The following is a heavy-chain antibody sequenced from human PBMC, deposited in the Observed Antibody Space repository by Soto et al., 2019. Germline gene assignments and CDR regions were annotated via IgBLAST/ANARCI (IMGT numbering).Heavy chain of an antibody. D-gene: IGHD2-8*02. Sequence: KSSETLSLTCTVSGGSFSGYYWTWIRQPPGTGLEWIGEINHSGSTNYNPSLKSRVTISVDTPKNQFSLKLTSVTAADTAVYYCARDKITGLFDYWGQGTLVTVSS. V-gene: IGHV4-34*01. J-gene: IGHJ4*02. CDR2: INHSGST. CDR1: GGSFSGYY. CDR3: ARDKITGLFDY.